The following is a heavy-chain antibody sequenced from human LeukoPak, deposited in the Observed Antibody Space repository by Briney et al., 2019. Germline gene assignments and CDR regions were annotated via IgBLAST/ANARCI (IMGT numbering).Heavy chain of an antibody. CDR1: GFTFSSYS. CDR3: AREYCSSTSCYSSWFDP. D-gene: IGHD2-2*01. V-gene: IGHV3-21*01. Sequence: GGSLRLSCAASGFTFSSYSMSWVRQAPGKGLEWVSSISSSSSYIYYADSVKGRFTISRDNAKNSLYLQMNSLRAEDTAVYYCAREYCSSTSCYSSWFDPWGQGTLVTVSS. J-gene: IGHJ5*02. CDR2: ISSSSSYI.